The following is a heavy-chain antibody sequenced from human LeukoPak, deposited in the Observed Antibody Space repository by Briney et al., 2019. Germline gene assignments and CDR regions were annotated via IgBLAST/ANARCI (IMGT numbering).Heavy chain of an antibody. CDR1: GFIFSKAW. V-gene: IGHV3-48*04. CDR3: VKDRLNWATDY. J-gene: IGHJ4*02. D-gene: IGHD7-27*01. Sequence: GGSLRLSCAASGFIFSKAWMSWVRQAPGKGLEWVSYINGDNSAIFYADSVKGRFTISRDNAKNSLYLQMNSLRADDTALYYCVKDRLNWATDYWGQGTLVTVSS. CDR2: INGDNSAI.